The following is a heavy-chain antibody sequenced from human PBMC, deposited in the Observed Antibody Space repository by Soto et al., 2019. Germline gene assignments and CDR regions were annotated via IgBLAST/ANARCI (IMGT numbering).Heavy chain of an antibody. D-gene: IGHD6-19*01. Sequence: SETLSLTCTVSGGSISSSSYYWGWIRQPPGKGLEWIGSIYYSGSTYYNPSLKSRVTISVDTSKNQFSLKLSSVTAADTAVYFCAGYSSGWYDTSHDYWGQGTLVTVSS. CDR3: AGYSSGWYDTSHDY. V-gene: IGHV4-39*01. J-gene: IGHJ4*02. CDR2: IYYSGST. CDR1: GGSISSSSYY.